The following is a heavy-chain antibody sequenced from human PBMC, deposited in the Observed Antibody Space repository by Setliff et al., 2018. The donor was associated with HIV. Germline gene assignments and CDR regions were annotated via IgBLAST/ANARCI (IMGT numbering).Heavy chain of an antibody. CDR3: AIDGLSYNILPGSIAYFHSGMDV. J-gene: IGHJ6*02. V-gene: IGHV1-18*01. D-gene: IGHD3-9*01. Sequence: ASVKVSCKASGYTFTNFGISWVRHAPGHGLEWMGWISGDNGDTKYSQRFQGRLTMTTETSTNTAYMELRSLRSDDTAVYYCAIDGLSYNILPGSIAYFHSGMDVWGQGTTVTVSS. CDR2: ISGDNGDT. CDR1: GYTFTNFG.